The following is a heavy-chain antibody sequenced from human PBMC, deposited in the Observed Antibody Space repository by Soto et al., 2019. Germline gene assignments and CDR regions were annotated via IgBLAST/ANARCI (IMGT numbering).Heavy chain of an antibody. CDR2: ISSTGSTI. CDR1: GFTFSSYA. Sequence: GGSLRLSCAASGFTFSSYAMNWVRQAPGKGLEWVSYISSTGSTIHYADSVKGRFTISRDNAESSLYLQMNSLRAEDTAIYYCTRTGTWGQGTLVTVSS. V-gene: IGHV3-48*01. D-gene: IGHD1-1*01. J-gene: IGHJ5*02. CDR3: TRTGT.